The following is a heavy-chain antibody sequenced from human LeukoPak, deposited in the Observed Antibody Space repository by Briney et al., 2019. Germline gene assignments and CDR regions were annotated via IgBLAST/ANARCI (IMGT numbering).Heavy chain of an antibody. D-gene: IGHD3-3*01. CDR1: GGSISSSIYS. CDR3: ARATRQTIFGVLHVDY. Sequence: SETLCLTCDVSGGSISSSIYSWGWIGQPPGKGLGGIANFYYIGNTYYTLSLKSRVTISVDTSKNQFSPKLSSVSPADTAVYYCARATRQTIFGVLHVDYWGERALVTVSS. CDR2: FYYIGNT. J-gene: IGHJ4*02. V-gene: IGHV4-39*02.